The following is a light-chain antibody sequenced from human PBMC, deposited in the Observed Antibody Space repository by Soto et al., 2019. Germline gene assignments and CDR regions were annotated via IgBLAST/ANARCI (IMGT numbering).Light chain of an antibody. CDR3: QQANSFPFT. J-gene: IGKJ3*01. V-gene: IGKV1-12*02. CDR1: QAINNW. Sequence: DIQMTQSPSSVSASVGDRVTITCRASQAINNWLAWYQQKPGKAPNLLIYAASTWQSGVPSRFSGSGSGTDFTLTISSLQPEDFATYYCQQANSFPFTFGPGTKVDIK. CDR2: AAS.